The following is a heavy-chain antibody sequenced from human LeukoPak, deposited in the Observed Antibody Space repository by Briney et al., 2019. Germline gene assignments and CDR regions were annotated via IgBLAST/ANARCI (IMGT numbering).Heavy chain of an antibody. CDR2: IIPILNVP. CDR1: VCSFSDYS. Sequence: SVKVSCKASVCSFSDYSISWVQQAPGQGLEWMGRIIPILNVPNYAQKFEGRVTITADKSTSTAYMELSSLKSEDTAVYFCARDRPRGRYFDYWGQGTLVTVSS. D-gene: IGHD1-26*01. CDR3: ARDRPRGRYFDY. J-gene: IGHJ4*02. V-gene: IGHV1-69*04.